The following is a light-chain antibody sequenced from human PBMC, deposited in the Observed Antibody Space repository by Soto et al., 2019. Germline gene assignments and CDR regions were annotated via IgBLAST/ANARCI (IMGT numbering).Light chain of an antibody. J-gene: IGKJ4*01. CDR2: GAS. Sequence: EIVLTQSPGTLSLSPGERATLSFRASQSVSSSYLAWYQQKPGQAPRLLIYGASSRATGIPDRFSGSGSGTDFPLTISRLEPEYFAVYFCQQYGRSPLTFGGGPKVQL. CDR3: QQYGRSPLT. CDR1: QSVSSSY. V-gene: IGKV3-20*01.